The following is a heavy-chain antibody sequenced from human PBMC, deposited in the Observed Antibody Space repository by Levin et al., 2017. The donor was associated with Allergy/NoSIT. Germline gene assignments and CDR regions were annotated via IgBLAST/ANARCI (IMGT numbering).Heavy chain of an antibody. CDR1: GFTFNNYA. Sequence: GGSLRLSCAASGFTFNNYAMSWVRQAPGKGLEWVSAIINSGVGTYYADSVKGRFTISRDNSKNTMYVQMNSLRAEDTAVYFCAKDAIRGSDQPYYFDYWGQGTLVTASS. D-gene: IGHD6-19*01. J-gene: IGHJ4*02. V-gene: IGHV3-23*01. CDR3: AKDAIRGSDQPYYFDY. CDR2: IINSGVGT.